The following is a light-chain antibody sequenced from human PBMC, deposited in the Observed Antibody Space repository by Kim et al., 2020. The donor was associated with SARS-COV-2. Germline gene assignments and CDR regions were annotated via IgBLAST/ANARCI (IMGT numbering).Light chain of an antibody. V-gene: IGKV1-39*01. J-gene: IGKJ2*01. CDR2: GAS. CDR3: QQTYSTPYT. CDR1: QRISSY. Sequence: DIQMTQSPSSLSASVGDRVTITCRASQRISSYLNWYQQKSGKVPKVLIYGASSLQSGVPSRFNGSGSGTDFTLIITSLQPEDFATYYCQQTYSTPYTFGQGTKVDIK.